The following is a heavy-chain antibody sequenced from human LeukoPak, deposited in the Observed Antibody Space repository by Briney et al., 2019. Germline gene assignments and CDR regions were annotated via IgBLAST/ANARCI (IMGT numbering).Heavy chain of an antibody. CDR3: AKVGRSGWPYCMDV. CDR2: ISGSGGST. J-gene: IGHJ6*03. Sequence: GGSLRLSCAASGFTFSSYAMSWVRQAPGKGLEWVSTISGSGGSTYYADSVKGRFTISRDNSKKTLYLQMNSLRAEDTAVYYCAKVGRSGWPYCMDVWGKETTVTVSS. V-gene: IGHV3-23*01. D-gene: IGHD6-19*01. CDR1: GFTFSSYA.